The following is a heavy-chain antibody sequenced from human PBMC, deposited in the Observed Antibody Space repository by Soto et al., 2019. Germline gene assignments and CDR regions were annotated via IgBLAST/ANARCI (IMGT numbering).Heavy chain of an antibody. D-gene: IGHD5-18*01. CDR3: ASAPGYSYGWYYFDY. J-gene: IGHJ4*02. CDR1: GGSISSSSYY. Sequence: SQTLSLTCTVSGGSISSSSYYWGWIRQPPGKGLEWIGSIYYSGSTYYNPSLKSRVTISVDTSKNQFSLKLSSVTAADTAVYYCASAPGYSYGWYYFDYWGQGTLVTVSS. V-gene: IGHV4-39*01. CDR2: IYYSGST.